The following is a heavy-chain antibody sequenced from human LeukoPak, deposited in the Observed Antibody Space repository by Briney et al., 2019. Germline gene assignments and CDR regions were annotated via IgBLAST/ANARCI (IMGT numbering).Heavy chain of an antibody. V-gene: IGHV3-64*01. D-gene: IGHD2-21*02. CDR1: GFTFSSYA. CDR2: IGSNGGST. J-gene: IGHJ4*02. CDR3: ARDSKASYCGGDCYSHLFDY. Sequence: GGSLRLSCAASGFTFSSYAMHWVRQPPGKGLEYVSAIGSNGGSTYYANSVKGRFTISRDNSKNTLYLQMASLRAEDMAVYYCARDSKASYCGGDCYSHLFDYWGQGTLVTVSS.